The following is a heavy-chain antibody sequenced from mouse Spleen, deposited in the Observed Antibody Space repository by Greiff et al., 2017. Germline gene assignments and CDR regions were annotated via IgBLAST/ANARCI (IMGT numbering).Heavy chain of an antibody. D-gene: IGHD1-1*01. CDR3: ARYGGVTVFDY. CDR1: GYTFTSYT. CDR2: INPSSGYT. V-gene: IGHV1-4*01. Sequence: VQLQQSGAELARPGASVKMSCKASGYTFTSYTMHWVKQRPGQGLEWIGNINPSSGYTKYNQKFKDKATLTADKSSSTAYMQLSSLTSEDSAVYYCARYGGVTVFDYWGQGTTLTVSS. J-gene: IGHJ2*01.